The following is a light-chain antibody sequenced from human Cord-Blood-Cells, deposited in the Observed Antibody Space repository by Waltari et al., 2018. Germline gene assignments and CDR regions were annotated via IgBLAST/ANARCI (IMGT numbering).Light chain of an antibody. CDR3: QQRSNWYT. J-gene: IGKJ2*01. CDR2: DAS. V-gene: IGKV3-11*01. Sequence: ELVLIQSPATLSLSPGDRATLSCRASQSVSSYLAWYQQKPGQAPRLLIYDASNRATGIPARFSGSGSGTDFTLTISSLEPEDFAVYYCQQRSNWYTFGQGTKLEIK. CDR1: QSVSSY.